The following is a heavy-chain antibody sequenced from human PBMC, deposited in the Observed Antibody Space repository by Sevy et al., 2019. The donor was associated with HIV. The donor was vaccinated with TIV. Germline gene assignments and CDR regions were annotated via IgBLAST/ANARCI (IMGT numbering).Heavy chain of an antibody. D-gene: IGHD3-22*01. CDR3: ARDRYYDASGYYYYYYGMDV. CDR1: GFTVNSNY. J-gene: IGHJ6*02. CDR2: IDSGGST. V-gene: IGHV3-66*01. Sequence: GGSLRLSCAASGFTVNSNYMAWVRLAPGKGLEWVSLIDSGGSTYYADPVKGRFTISRDNAKNTLYLQMNPLRAEDTAVYFCARDRYYDASGYYYYYYGMDVWGQGTTVTVSS.